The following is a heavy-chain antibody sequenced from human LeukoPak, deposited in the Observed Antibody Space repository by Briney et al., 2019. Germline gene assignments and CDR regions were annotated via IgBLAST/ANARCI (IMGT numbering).Heavy chain of an antibody. CDR2: VNPNSGNT. CDR1: GYTFTSYD. J-gene: IGHJ4*02. CDR3: AVEHSYYYGSGSYLN. Sequence: ASVKVSCTASGYTFTSYDINWVRQATGQGLEWMGWVNPNSGNTGYAQKFQGRVTMTRNTSISTAYMELSSLRSEDTAVYYCAVEHSYYYGSGSYLNWGQGTLVTVSS. V-gene: IGHV1-8*01. D-gene: IGHD3-10*01.